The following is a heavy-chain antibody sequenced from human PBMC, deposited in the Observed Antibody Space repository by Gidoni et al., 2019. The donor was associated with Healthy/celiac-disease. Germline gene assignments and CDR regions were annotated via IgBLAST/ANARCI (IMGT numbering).Heavy chain of an antibody. D-gene: IGHD4-17*01. Sequence: EVQLVESGGGLVQPGRSLRLSCAASGFTFDDYAMHWVRQATGKGLEWVSGISWNSGSIGYADSVKGRFTISRDNAKNSLYLQMNSLRAEDTALYYCAKDLPDYGDYVRAFDIWGQGTMVTVSS. J-gene: IGHJ3*02. V-gene: IGHV3-9*01. CDR2: ISWNSGSI. CDR3: AKDLPDYGDYVRAFDI. CDR1: GFTFDDYA.